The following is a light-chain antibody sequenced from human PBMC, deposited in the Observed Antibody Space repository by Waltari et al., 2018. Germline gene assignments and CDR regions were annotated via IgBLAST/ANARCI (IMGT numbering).Light chain of an antibody. J-gene: IGLJ2*01. CDR3: CSYTDSTTLV. CDR2: EDT. CDR1: SSDVGNYHF. V-gene: IGLV2-23*01. Sequence: QSALTQPASVSGSPGQSITISCTRTSSDVGNYHFVSWYQHHPGKAPRLMIYEDTKRHSGVSNRFSGSKSGNTASLTISGLQAEDEADYYCCSYTDSTTLVFGGGTGLTVL.